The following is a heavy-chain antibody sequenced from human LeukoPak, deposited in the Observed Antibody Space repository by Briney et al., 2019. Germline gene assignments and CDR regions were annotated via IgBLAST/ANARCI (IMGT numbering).Heavy chain of an antibody. CDR2: ISSSGSTI. Sequence: GGSLRLSCAASGFTFSSYEMNWVRQAPGKGLEWVSYISSSGSTIYYADSVKGRFTISRDNAKNSLYLQMNSLRAEDTAVYYYARDLGLRFLEWGGIDYWGQGTLVTVSS. D-gene: IGHD3-3*01. CDR1: GFTFSSYE. V-gene: IGHV3-48*03. J-gene: IGHJ4*02. CDR3: ARDLGLRFLEWGGIDY.